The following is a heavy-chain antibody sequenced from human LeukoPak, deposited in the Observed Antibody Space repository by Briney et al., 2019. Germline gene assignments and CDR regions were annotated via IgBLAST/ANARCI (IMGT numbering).Heavy chain of an antibody. J-gene: IGHJ3*02. V-gene: IGHV3-33*06. CDR1: GFSFSNYG. CDR2: IWSNGITR. Sequence: RPGGSLRLSCATSGFSFSNYGMHWVRQAPGKGLEWVAVIWSNGITRYYADFVKGRFTFSRDNSKNTLSLQMNSLRVEDTAVYYCVKERGPFDGFDIWGQGTMVTVSS. CDR3: VKERGPFDGFDI.